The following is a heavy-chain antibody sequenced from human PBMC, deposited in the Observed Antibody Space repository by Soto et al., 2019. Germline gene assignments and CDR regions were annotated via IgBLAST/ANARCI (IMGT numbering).Heavy chain of an antibody. D-gene: IGHD4-17*01. CDR2: VYYSGST. CDR1: GASVSSGSYY. CDR3: ASVSDGDSVGFYCYAMVG. J-gene: IGHJ6*02. V-gene: IGHV4-61*01. Sequence: SETLSLTCTVSGASVSSGSYYWSWIRQPPGKGLEWIGFVYYSGSTNYNPSLKSRVTISLDTAKNQFSLKLNSVTAADTAVYLCASVSDGDSVGFYCYAMVGWGRGTTGTVSS.